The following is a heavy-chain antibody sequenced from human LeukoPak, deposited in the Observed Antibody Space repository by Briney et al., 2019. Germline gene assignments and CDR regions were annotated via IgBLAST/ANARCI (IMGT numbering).Heavy chain of an antibody. J-gene: IGHJ3*02. V-gene: IGHV4-59*01. CDR3: ARGDYYDSSPAFDI. Sequence: SETLSLTCTVSGGSISSYYWSWIRQPPGKGLEWIGYIYYSGSTNYNPSLKSRVTISVGTSKNQFSLKLSSVTAADTAVYYCARGDYYDSSPAFDIWGQGTMATVSS. CDR2: IYYSGST. CDR1: GGSISSYY. D-gene: IGHD3-22*01.